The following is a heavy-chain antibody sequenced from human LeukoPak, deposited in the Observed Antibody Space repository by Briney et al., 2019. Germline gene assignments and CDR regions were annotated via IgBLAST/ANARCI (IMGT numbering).Heavy chain of an antibody. CDR3: ARLDRGPSSRYSSTWYNWFDP. V-gene: IGHV1-2*02. CDR2: INPNSGGT. J-gene: IGHJ5*02. Sequence: ASVKVSCKASGYTFTDYFIHWVRQAPGQGLEWMGWINPNSGGTNYAQKFHDRVTMTRDTSISTAYMKLSRLGYDDTAVYYCARLDRGPSSRYSSTWYNWFDPWGQGTLVTVSS. D-gene: IGHD6-13*01. CDR1: GYTFTDYF.